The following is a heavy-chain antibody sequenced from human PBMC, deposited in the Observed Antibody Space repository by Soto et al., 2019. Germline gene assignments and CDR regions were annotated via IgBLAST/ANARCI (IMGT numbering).Heavy chain of an antibody. D-gene: IGHD2-2*01. J-gene: IGHJ4*02. CDR2: ISGSGGST. V-gene: IGHV3-23*01. CDR3: AKQLGYCSTGRCYFDY. Sequence: GGSLRLSCAASGFTFSSYAMSWVRQAPGKGLEWVSAISGSGGSTYYADSVKGRFTISRDNSQNTVNLQMKSLRVEDTAIYYCAKQLGYCSTGRCYFDYWGQGTQVTVSS. CDR1: GFTFSSYA.